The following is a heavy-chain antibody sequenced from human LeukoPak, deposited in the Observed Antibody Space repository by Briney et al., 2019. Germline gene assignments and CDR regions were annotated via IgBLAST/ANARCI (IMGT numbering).Heavy chain of an antibody. Sequence: QPGGSLRLSCAASGFTFSTYWMSWVRQAPGKRLEWLANIKQDGSEKYYVDSVKGRFTISRDNAKNSLYLQMTSLRAEDTAVYYCARDLPHPGKLHYYYGMDVWGQGTTVTVSS. CDR1: GFTFSTYW. CDR2: IKQDGSEK. CDR3: ARDLPHPGKLHYYYGMDV. D-gene: IGHD5-24*01. J-gene: IGHJ6*02. V-gene: IGHV3-7*01.